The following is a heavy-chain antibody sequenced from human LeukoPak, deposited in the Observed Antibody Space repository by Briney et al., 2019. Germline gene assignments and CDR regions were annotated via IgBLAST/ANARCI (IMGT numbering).Heavy chain of an antibody. V-gene: IGHV1-2*02. CDR3: ARDRDDFWSGYSNYYYYYMDV. CDR2: IDPNGGGT. D-gene: IGHD3-3*01. Sequence: ASVKVSCKASGYTFTGYYMHWVRQAPGQGLEWMGWIDPNGGGTNYAQKFQGRVTMTRDTSISTAYMELSRLRSDDTAVYYCARDRDDFWSGYSNYYYYYMDVWGKGTTVTVSS. J-gene: IGHJ6*03. CDR1: GYTFTGYY.